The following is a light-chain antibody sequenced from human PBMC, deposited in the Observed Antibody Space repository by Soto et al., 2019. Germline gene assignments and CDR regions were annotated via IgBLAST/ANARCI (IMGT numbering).Light chain of an antibody. V-gene: IGKV1-9*01. Sequence: IQLTQSPSSLSASVGDRVIITCRASEGIVNYLAWYQHRPGKAPKLLIYGASTLQDGVPSRFSGSGSGTDFTLTISNLQPKDVATYHCQQLFRYPLAFGQGTRLEMK. CDR2: GAS. J-gene: IGKJ5*01. CDR1: EGIVNY. CDR3: QQLFRYPLA.